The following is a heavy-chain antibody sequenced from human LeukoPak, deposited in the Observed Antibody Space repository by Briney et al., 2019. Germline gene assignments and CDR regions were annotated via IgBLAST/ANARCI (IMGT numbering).Heavy chain of an antibody. J-gene: IGHJ4*02. CDR3: ARTYSGSYEDFDY. V-gene: IGHV1-46*01. D-gene: IGHD1-26*01. CDR2: IKPSGGST. CDR1: GYTFTSYY. Sequence: KVSCKASGYTFTSYYMHWVRQAPGQGLEWMGIIKPSGGSTRYAQKFQGRVAMTRDTSTSTVYMELSSLRSEDTAVYYCARTYSGSYEDFDYWGQGTLVTVSS.